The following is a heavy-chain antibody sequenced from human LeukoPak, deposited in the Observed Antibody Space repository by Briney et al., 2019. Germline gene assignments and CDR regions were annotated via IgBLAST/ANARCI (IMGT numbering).Heavy chain of an antibody. J-gene: IGHJ5*02. D-gene: IGHD3-3*01. CDR1: GGSFSGYY. Sequence: PSETLSLTCAVYGGSFSGYYWSWIRQPPGKGLEWIGEINHSGSTNYNPSLKSRVTISVDTSKNQFSLKLSSVTAADTAVYYCASGIHRSEGTPNWFDPWGQGTLVTVSS. CDR2: INHSGST. V-gene: IGHV4-34*01. CDR3: ASGIHRSEGTPNWFDP.